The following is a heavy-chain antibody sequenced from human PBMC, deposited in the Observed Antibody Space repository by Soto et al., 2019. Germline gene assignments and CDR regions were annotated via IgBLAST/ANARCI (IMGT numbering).Heavy chain of an antibody. CDR3: ARTTYDVVVY. CDR2: TYYRSKWYN. Sequence: SQTLSLTCAISGDSVSSKSAAWNWIRQSPSRGLEWLGRTYYRSKWYNDYAVSVKSRITINPDTSKNQISLQLNSVTHDDTAVYYCARTTYDVVVYWGKGTLVTVSS. CDR1: GDSVSSKSAA. D-gene: IGHD3-3*01. J-gene: IGHJ4*02. V-gene: IGHV6-1*01.